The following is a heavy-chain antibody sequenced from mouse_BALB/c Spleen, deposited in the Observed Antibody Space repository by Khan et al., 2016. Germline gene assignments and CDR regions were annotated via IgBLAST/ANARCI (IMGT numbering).Heavy chain of an antibody. V-gene: IGHV14-3*02. J-gene: IGHJ2*01. CDR3: ARRSHIDDCGSTYGC. CDR2: IDPANGNT. D-gene: IGHD1-1*01. CDR1: GFNIKDTF. Sequence: VQLQQSGAELVKPGASVKLSCTASGFNIKDTFMHWVKQRPEQGLEWIGRIDPANGNTRYDPKFQGQATITADTSSNTAYLQLSSLTSEDTAAYYEARRSHIDDCGSTYGCWGQGTTLTVSA.